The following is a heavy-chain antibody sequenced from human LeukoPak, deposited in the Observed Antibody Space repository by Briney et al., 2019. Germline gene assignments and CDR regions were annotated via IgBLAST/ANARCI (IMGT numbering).Heavy chain of an antibody. CDR1: GGSFSGYY. J-gene: IGHJ6*03. V-gene: IGHV4-34*01. D-gene: IGHD2-2*02. Sequence: PSETLSLTCAVYGGSFSGYYWSWIRQPPGKGLEWIGEINHSGSSNYNPSLKSRVTISVDTSKNQFSLKLSSVTAADTAVYYCARHGCSSTSCYSSYYYMDVWGKGTTVTISS. CDR3: ARHGCSSTSCYSSYYYMDV. CDR2: INHSGSS.